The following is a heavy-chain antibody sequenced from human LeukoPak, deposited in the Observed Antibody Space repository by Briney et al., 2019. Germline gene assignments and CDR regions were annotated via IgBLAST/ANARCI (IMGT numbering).Heavy chain of an antibody. J-gene: IGHJ3*02. CDR3: ARFDSRAFDI. CDR2: IYHSGST. V-gene: IGHV4-30-2*01. Sequence: PSETLSLTCAVSGGSISSGGYSWSWIRQPPGKGLEWIGYIYHSGSTYYNPSLKSRVTISVDRSKNQFSLKLSSVTAADTAVYYCARFDSRAFDIWGQGTVVTVSS. CDR1: GGSISSGGYS. D-gene: IGHD3-22*01.